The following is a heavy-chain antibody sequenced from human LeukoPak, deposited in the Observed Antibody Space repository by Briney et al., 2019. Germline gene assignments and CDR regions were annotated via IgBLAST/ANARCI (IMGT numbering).Heavy chain of an antibody. CDR1: GGSISSYY. J-gene: IGHJ4*02. D-gene: IGHD3-22*01. V-gene: IGHV4-59*01. CDR3: ASINPYYYDSSGYYPLYY. Sequence: SETLSLTCTVSGGSISSYYWSWIRQPPGKGLEWIGYIYYSGSTNYNPSLKSRVTISVDTSKNQFSLKLSSVTAADTAVYYCASINPYYYDSSGYYPLYYWGQGTLVTVSS. CDR2: IYYSGST.